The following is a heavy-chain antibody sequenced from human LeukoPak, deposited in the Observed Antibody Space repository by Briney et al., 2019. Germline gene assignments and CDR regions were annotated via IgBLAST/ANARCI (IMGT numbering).Heavy chain of an antibody. Sequence: GGSLRLSCAASGFTFSSYGMHWVRQAPGKGLEGVAVISYDGSNKYYADSVKGRFTISRDNSKNTLYLQMNSLTAEDTAVYYCAKAAYIVVVVAPLDYWGQGTLVTVSS. D-gene: IGHD2-15*01. CDR2: ISYDGSNK. V-gene: IGHV3-30*18. CDR1: GFTFSSYG. CDR3: AKAAYIVVVVAPLDY. J-gene: IGHJ4*02.